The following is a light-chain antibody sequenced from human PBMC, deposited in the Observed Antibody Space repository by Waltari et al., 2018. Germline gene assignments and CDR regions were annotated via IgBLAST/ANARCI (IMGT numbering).Light chain of an antibody. CDR3: QAWDSSTVV. CDR1: KLGDKY. J-gene: IGLJ2*01. Sequence: SYELTQPPSVSVSPGQTASIPCSGDKLGDKYVCWYQQKPGQSPVMVIYQDSKRPSGIPERISGSNSGNTATLTISGTQAMDEADYYCQAWDSSTVVFGGGTKLTVL. V-gene: IGLV3-1*01. CDR2: QDS.